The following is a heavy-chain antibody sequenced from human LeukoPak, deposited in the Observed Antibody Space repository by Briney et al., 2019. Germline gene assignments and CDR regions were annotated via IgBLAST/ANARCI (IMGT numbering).Heavy chain of an antibody. Sequence: PGGSRRLSGAASGFTFISYWMSWVRQAPGGGLEWVAKINQDGTEKAYVDSVRGRFTISRDNAKNSLFLQMNSLRAEDTAVYYCARGPLIAAAGTWWGQGTLVTVSS. V-gene: IGHV3-7*03. CDR2: INQDGTEK. J-gene: IGHJ4*02. CDR1: GFTFISYW. CDR3: ARGPLIAAAGTW. D-gene: IGHD6-13*01.